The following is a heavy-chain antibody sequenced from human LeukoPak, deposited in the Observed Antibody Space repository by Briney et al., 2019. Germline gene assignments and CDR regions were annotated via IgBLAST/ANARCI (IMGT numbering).Heavy chain of an antibody. CDR1: GFTFSNYA. CDR2: ISGSGSST. Sequence: GSLRLSCAASGFTFSNYAMSWVRQAPGKGLEWVSAISGSGSSTYYADSVKGRFTTSRDNAKNSLYLQMNSLRAEDTAVYYCARDKHRITIFGVVTPPDYWGQGTLVTVSS. J-gene: IGHJ4*02. D-gene: IGHD3-3*01. V-gene: IGHV3-23*01. CDR3: ARDKHRITIFGVVTPPDY.